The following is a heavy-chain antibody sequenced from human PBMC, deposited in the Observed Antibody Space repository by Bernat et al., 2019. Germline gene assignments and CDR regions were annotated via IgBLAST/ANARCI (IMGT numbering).Heavy chain of an antibody. D-gene: IGHD6-19*01. Sequence: QVQLVQSGPEVKKPGASVKVSCKASGYTFIHYDITWVRQAPGQGLEWVGRISARNGNTNYGQKVQGRVTMTTDTSTSTAYMELRSLRSNDTAVYYCARDHQWLAFNGMDVWGQGTTVSVSS. CDR2: ISARNGNT. J-gene: IGHJ6*02. V-gene: IGHV1-18*01. CDR3: ARDHQWLAFNGMDV. CDR1: GYTFIHYD.